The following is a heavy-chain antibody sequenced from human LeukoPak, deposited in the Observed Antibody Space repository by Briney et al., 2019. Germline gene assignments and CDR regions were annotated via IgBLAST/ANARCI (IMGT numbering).Heavy chain of an antibody. CDR3: ATGDLLEWLLPFDY. CDR1: GYTLTELS. CDR2: FDPEDGET. D-gene: IGHD3-3*01. J-gene: IGHJ4*02. V-gene: IGHV1-24*01. Sequence: ASVKVSCKVSGYTLTELSMHWVRQAPGKGLEWMGGFDPEDGETIYAQKFQGRVTMTEDTSTDTAYMELSSLRSEDTAVYYCATGDLLEWLLPFDYRGQGTLVTVSS.